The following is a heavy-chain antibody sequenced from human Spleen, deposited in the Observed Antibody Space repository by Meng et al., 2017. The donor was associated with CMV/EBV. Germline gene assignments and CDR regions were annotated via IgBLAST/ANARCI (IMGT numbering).Heavy chain of an antibody. CDR1: GDRVSSNSVA. Sequence: QVHLLQTGPGLVKPSQTLSLPCVISGDRVSSNSVAWAWIRQSPSRGLEWLGRTYYRSKWYNDYAMFVKSRITISQDTSKNQFSLQLNSVTPEDTAVYYCARHNGGTYRFDCWGQGTLVIVSS. D-gene: IGHD1-26*01. CDR2: TYYRSKWYN. CDR3: ARHNGGTYRFDC. J-gene: IGHJ4*02. V-gene: IGHV6-1*01.